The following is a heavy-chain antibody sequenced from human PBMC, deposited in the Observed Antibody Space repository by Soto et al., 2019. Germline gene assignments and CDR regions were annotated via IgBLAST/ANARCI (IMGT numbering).Heavy chain of an antibody. V-gene: IGHV4-39*02. CDR3: GRVVEGATRHTDSDS. J-gene: IGHJ5*02. CDR1: GVSIHNSHSF. Sequence: SETLSLTCAVSGVSIHNSHSFWGWIRQPPGKGLEFIGSVYHSGGSYYNPSLKGRVTISVDTSNNQISLRVNSVTAADTAVYYCGRVVEGATRHTDSDSWGQGMLVTVSS. CDR2: VYHSGGS. D-gene: IGHD2-15*01.